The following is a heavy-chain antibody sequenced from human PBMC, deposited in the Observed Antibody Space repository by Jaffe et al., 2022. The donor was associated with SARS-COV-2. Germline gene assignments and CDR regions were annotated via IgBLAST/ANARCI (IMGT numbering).Heavy chain of an antibody. J-gene: IGHJ4*02. V-gene: IGHV3-7*03. Sequence: EGHLVESGGGLVQPGGSLRLSCAASGFPFSNYWMSWVRQAPGKGLEWVANIQEYGSEEHYVDSVKGRFTISRDNAKNSLYLQMNSLRAEDTAVYYCASYCGIDCGAGGFWGQGTLVTVSS. CDR1: GFPFSNYW. CDR2: IQEYGSEE. D-gene: IGHD2-21*02. CDR3: ASYCGIDCGAGGF.